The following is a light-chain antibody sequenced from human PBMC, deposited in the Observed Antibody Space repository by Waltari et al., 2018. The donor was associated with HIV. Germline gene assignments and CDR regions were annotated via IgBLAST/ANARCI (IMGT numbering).Light chain of an antibody. Sequence: QSVLTQPPSVSAAPGQKVTISCSGLSSNIGNNQVSWYQQVPGTAPKLLIYDNTKRPSGMTDRFSASKTGPPATQGITGRQTGEEAEYDCGAGDSSLSAVVFGTGTKVTVL. V-gene: IGLV1-51*01. CDR2: DNT. J-gene: IGLJ1*01. CDR3: GAGDSSLSAVV. CDR1: SSNIGNNQ.